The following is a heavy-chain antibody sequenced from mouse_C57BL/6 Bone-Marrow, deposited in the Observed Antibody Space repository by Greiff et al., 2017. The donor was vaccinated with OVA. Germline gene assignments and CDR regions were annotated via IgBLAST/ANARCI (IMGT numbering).Heavy chain of an antibody. CDR1: GYAFSSSW. CDR3: ARGYYGSSYGWYFDV. V-gene: IGHV1-82*01. Sequence: QVHVKQSGPELVKPGASVKISCKASGYAFSSSWMNWVKQRPGKGLEWIGRIYPGDGDTNYNGKFKGKATLTADKSSSTAYMQLSSLTSEDSAVYFCARGYYGSSYGWYFDVWGTGTTVTVSS. J-gene: IGHJ1*03. D-gene: IGHD1-1*01. CDR2: IYPGDGDT.